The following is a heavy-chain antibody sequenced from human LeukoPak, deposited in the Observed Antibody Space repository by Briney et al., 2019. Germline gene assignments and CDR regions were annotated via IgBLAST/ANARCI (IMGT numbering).Heavy chain of an antibody. Sequence: PSETLSLTCTVSGGSISSYYWSWIRQPPGKGLEWIGYIYYSGSTNYNPSLKSRVTISVDTSKNQFSLKLSSVTAADTAVYYCARAGSLGVVIHWGQGTLVTVSS. CDR3: ARAGSLGVVIH. V-gene: IGHV4-59*12. CDR2: IYYSGST. D-gene: IGHD3-3*01. J-gene: IGHJ4*02. CDR1: GGSISSYY.